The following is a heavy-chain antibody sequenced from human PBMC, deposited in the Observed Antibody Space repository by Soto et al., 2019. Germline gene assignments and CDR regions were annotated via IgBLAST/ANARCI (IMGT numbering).Heavy chain of an antibody. CDR2: INNDGTGT. CDR1: GFTFNSYW. CDR3: ARSFIVAAGEGAF. Sequence: GGSLRLSCAASGFTFNSYWMHWVRQAPGKGLVWVSRINNDGTGTTYADFVKGRFTISRDNAKNTLYLQMNSLRAEDTAVYYCARSFIVAAGEGAFGGQGALVTVSS. J-gene: IGHJ4*02. V-gene: IGHV3-74*01. D-gene: IGHD6-13*01.